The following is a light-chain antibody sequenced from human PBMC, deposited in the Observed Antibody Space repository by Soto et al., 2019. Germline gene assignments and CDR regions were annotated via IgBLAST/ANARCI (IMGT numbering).Light chain of an antibody. V-gene: IGKV1-5*03. CDR3: QHYNSYSEA. CDR2: KAS. Sequence: DIQMAQSPSTLSGSVGDRVTITCRASQTISSWLAWYQQKPGKAPKLLIYKASTSKSGVPSRFSGSGSGTGFTLTISSVQPDDFATYYCQHYNSYSEAFGQGTKVDIK. J-gene: IGKJ1*01. CDR1: QTISSW.